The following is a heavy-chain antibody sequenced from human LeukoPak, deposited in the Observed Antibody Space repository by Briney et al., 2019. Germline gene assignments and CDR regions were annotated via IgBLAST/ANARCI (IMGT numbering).Heavy chain of an antibody. V-gene: IGHV4-59*01. CDR3: VSSSPRYCTGGTCYSSRGFDY. J-gene: IGHJ4*02. Sequence: SETLSLTCTVSGDSISTYYWSWIRQSPGKGLEWIAYIYYRGATNYNPSLKSRVTISADTSKTQFSLILSSVTAADTAVYYCVSSSPRYCTGGTCYSSRGFDYWGQGALVTVSS. D-gene: IGHD2-15*01. CDR1: GDSISTYY. CDR2: IYYRGAT.